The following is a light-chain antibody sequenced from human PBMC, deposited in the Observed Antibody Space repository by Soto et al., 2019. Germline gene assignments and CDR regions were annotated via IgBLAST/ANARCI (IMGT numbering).Light chain of an antibody. Sequence: EIVMKQSPATLSVSPGERATLSCRASQSVSSNLAWYQQKPGQAPRLLIYGASTRATGIPARFSGSGSGTEFSLTISSLQSEDFAVYYCQQYSKWPITFGQGTRLEIK. J-gene: IGKJ5*01. CDR1: QSVSSN. CDR2: GAS. V-gene: IGKV3-15*01. CDR3: QQYSKWPIT.